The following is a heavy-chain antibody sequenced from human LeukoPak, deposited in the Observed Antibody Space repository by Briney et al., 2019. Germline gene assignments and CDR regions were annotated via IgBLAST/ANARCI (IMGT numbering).Heavy chain of an antibody. D-gene: IGHD2-2*01. CDR2: VYYSGST. Sequence: PSETLSLTCTVSDDSVSSDNYYWSWIRQPPGKGLEWIGYVYYSGSTNYNPSLKSRVTISVDTSKNQFSLKLSSVTAADTAVHYCASGIRDCSSTSCYYYYYYGMDVWGQGTTVTVSS. V-gene: IGHV4-61*01. CDR3: ASGIRDCSSTSCYYYYYYGMDV. J-gene: IGHJ6*02. CDR1: DDSVSSDNYY.